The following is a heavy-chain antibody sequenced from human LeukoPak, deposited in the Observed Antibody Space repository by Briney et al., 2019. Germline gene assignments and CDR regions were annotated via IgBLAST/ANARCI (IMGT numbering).Heavy chain of an antibody. CDR3: VREDNSPYKNFDH. V-gene: IGHV1-46*01. CDR2: INPAGTIT. J-gene: IGHJ4*02. CDR1: GGTFSSYW. D-gene: IGHD1-1*01. Sequence: ASVKVSCKASGGTFSSYWMHWVRQAPGQGLEWLGLINPAGTITVFARKFQGRATVTRDTSASTVYMELNTLTSEDTAVYYCVREDNSPYKNFDHWGQGTLVTVSS.